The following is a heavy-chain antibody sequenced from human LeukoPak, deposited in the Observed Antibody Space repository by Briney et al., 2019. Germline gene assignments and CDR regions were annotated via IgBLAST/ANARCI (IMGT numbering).Heavy chain of an antibody. V-gene: IGHV3-30*18. Sequence: PGGSLRLSCAASGFTFSSYGMHWVRQAPGKGLEGVAVISYDGSNKYYADSVKGRFTISRDNSKNTLYLQMNSLRAEDTAVYYCAKTIGSYPPYYFDYWGQGTLVTVSS. CDR3: AKTIGSYPPYYFDY. D-gene: IGHD1-26*01. CDR2: ISYDGSNK. CDR1: GFTFSSYG. J-gene: IGHJ4*02.